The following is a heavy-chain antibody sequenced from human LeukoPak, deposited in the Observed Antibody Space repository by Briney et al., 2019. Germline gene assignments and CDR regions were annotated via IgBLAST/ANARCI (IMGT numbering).Heavy chain of an antibody. Sequence: GGSLRLSCAASGFTFSNYAMTWVRQAPGKGLEWVSALSGSGGSAYYADSVKGRFTISRDNSKNTLYLQMDSLRAEDTAVYYCAKGRYESSGFNWAAWGQGTLVTVSS. D-gene: IGHD3-22*01. J-gene: IGHJ4*02. CDR2: LSGSGGSA. V-gene: IGHV3-23*01. CDR3: AKGRYESSGFNWAA. CDR1: GFTFSNYA.